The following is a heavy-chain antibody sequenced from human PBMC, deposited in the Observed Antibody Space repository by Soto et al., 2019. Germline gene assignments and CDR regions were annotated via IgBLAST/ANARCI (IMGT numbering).Heavy chain of an antibody. D-gene: IGHD3-22*01. CDR3: AGHSSGVPGYYYGMDV. Sequence: QVQLVQSGAEVKKPGSSVKVSCKASGGTFSSYAISWVRQAPGQGLEWMGGIIPIFDTADYAQKFQGRVTMTEXXXPXXAYMELSSLRSEDTAVYYCAGHSSGVPGYYYGMDVWGQGTTVTVSS. CDR2: IIPIFDTA. CDR1: GGTFSSYA. J-gene: IGHJ6*02. V-gene: IGHV1-69*12.